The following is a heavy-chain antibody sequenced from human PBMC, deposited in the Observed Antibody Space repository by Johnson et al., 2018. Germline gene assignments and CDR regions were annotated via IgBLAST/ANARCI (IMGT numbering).Heavy chain of an antibody. D-gene: IGHD3-10*01. J-gene: IGHJ6*03. CDR1: GFTFSSYA. CDR3: AKDKAGGGSKYYYYVDG. CDR2: VSWNSGTI. Sequence: LVQSGGGVVQPGRSLRLSCAASGFTFSSYAMHWVRQAPGKGLEWVSGVSWNSGTIGYADSVKGRFTISRENAKNPLYLQMNSLRAEDTALYYCAKDKAGGGSKYYYYVDGGGKGTTVTGSS. V-gene: IGHV3-9*01.